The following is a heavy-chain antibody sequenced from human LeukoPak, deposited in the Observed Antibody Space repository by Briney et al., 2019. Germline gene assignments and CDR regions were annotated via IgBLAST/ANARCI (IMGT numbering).Heavy chain of an antibody. CDR1: GGSLHRSF. Sequence: PSETLSLTCAVSGGSLHRSFWTWVRQPPGKGLEWIGRIYSSGTTDYSPSLKSRLTISIDTSKNQFSLRLASVTAADTAVYYCGRRPAVDGPIDNWGQGILVAVSS. J-gene: IGHJ4*02. D-gene: IGHD3/OR15-3a*01. CDR3: GRRPAVDGPIDN. CDR2: IYSSGTT. V-gene: IGHV4-59*01.